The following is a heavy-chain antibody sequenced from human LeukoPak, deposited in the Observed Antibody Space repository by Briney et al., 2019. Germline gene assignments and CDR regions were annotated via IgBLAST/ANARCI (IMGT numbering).Heavy chain of an antibody. V-gene: IGHV5-51*01. CDR1: GYSFASYW. D-gene: IGHD2-2*01. Sequence: GESLKISCKTSGYSFASYWIGWVRQMPGKGLERMGIIFPDDSDTRYSPSFEGQVTISVDKSFSTTYLQWASLKASDTAMYYCARLGYSSTTSCSGGDYWGQGTLVTVSS. CDR2: IFPDDSDT. CDR3: ARLGYSSTTSCSGGDY. J-gene: IGHJ4*02.